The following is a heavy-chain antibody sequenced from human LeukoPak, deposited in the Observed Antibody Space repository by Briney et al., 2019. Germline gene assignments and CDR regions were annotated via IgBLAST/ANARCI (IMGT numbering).Heavy chain of an antibody. D-gene: IGHD3-3*01. V-gene: IGHV3-23*01. J-gene: IGHJ4*02. CDR3: ATDPDITIFGVVIQPPDY. Sequence: GGSLRLSCAASGFTFSSYAMSWVRQAPGKGLEWVSAISGSGGSTYYADSVKGRFTISRDNSKNTLYLQMNSLRAEDTAVYYCATDPDITIFGVVIQPPDYWGQGTLVTVSS. CDR1: GFTFSSYA. CDR2: ISGSGGST.